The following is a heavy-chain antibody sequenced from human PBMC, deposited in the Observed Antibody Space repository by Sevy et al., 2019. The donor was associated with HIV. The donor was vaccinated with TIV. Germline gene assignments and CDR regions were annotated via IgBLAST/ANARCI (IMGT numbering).Heavy chain of an antibody. CDR2: ISSSSSYI. J-gene: IGHJ6*02. Sequence: GGSLRLSCAASGFTFSSYSMNWVRQAPGKGLEWVSSISSSSSYIYYADSVKGRFTISRDNAKNSLYLQMNSLRAEDTAVYYCASVRLVMEFEDVWGQGTTVTVSS. V-gene: IGHV3-21*01. CDR3: ASVRLVMEFEDV. CDR1: GFTFSSYS. D-gene: IGHD2-21*01.